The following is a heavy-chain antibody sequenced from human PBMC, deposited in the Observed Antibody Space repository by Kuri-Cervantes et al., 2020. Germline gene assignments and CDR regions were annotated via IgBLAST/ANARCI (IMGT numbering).Heavy chain of an antibody. Sequence: GESLKISCAASGFTVSSNYMSWVRQAPGKGLEWVSVVYSGGSTYYADSVKGRFTISRDNSKNTLYLQMNSLRAEDTAVYYCARDRVVVVTAVSFQYYYYYGMDVWGQGTTVTVSS. CDR2: VYSGGST. CDR3: ARDRVVVVTAVSFQYYYYYGMDV. D-gene: IGHD2-21*02. CDR1: GFTVSSNY. J-gene: IGHJ6*02. V-gene: IGHV3-53*05.